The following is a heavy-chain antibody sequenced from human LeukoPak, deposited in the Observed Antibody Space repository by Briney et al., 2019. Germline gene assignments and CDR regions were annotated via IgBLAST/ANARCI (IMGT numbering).Heavy chain of an antibody. CDR2: INSDGSST. CDR3: ASGAVRTWFFDI. CDR1: GISFSGYL. D-gene: IGHD1-7*01. J-gene: IGHJ3*02. V-gene: IGHV3-74*01. Sequence: GGSLRLSCAASGISFSGYLMHWVRQAPGKGLVWVSRINSDGSSTSYADSVKGRFIISRDNAKNTLYLQMNSLRAEDTAVYYCASGAVRTWFFDIWGQGTMVTVSS.